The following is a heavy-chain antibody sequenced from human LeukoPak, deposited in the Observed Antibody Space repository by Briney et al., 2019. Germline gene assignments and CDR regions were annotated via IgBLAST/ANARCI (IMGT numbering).Heavy chain of an antibody. V-gene: IGHV3-33*01. CDR2: IWYDGSNK. CDR3: ASTSGWYEPIDY. J-gene: IGHJ4*02. Sequence: GGSLRLSCAASGFTFSSYGMHWVRQAPGKGLEWVAVIWYDGSNKYCADSVKGRLTISRDNSKNTLYLQMNSLRAEDTAVYYCASTSGWYEPIDYWGQGTLVTVSS. D-gene: IGHD6-19*01. CDR1: GFTFSSYG.